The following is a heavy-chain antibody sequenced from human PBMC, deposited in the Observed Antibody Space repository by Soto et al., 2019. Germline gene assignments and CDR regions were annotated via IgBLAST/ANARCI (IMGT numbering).Heavy chain of an antibody. CDR2: ISSTGTYI. CDR1: AFTFSTYT. Sequence: EVQLVESGGGLVKPGGSLRLSCAASAFTFSTYTMSWVRQTPGKGLEWVSSISSTGTYIYYADSLRGRFTISRDNAKNSLYLLMNSLRAEDTALYYCARDHSSGWYFEYWGQGALVTVSS. V-gene: IGHV3-21*01. CDR3: ARDHSSGWYFEY. J-gene: IGHJ4*02. D-gene: IGHD6-19*01.